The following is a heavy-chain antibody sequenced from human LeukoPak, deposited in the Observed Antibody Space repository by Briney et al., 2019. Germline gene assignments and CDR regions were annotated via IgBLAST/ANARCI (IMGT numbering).Heavy chain of an antibody. Sequence: SETLSLTCTVSGGSISSSGYYWGWIRQPPGKGLEWIGSIYYSGSTYYNPSLKSRVTISVDTSKNQFSLKLSSVTAADTAVYYCARLDSITMIVVVITGAFDIWGQGTMVTVSS. D-gene: IGHD3-22*01. CDR1: GGSISSSGYY. J-gene: IGHJ3*02. V-gene: IGHV4-39*07. CDR2: IYYSGST. CDR3: ARLDSITMIVVVITGAFDI.